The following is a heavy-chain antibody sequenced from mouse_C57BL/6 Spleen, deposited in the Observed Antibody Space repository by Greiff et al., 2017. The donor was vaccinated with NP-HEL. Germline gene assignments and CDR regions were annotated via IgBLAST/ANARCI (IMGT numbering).Heavy chain of an antibody. J-gene: IGHJ2*01. CDR1: GFTFSSYT. D-gene: IGHD2-5*01. Sequence: EVKLVESGGGLVKPGGSLKLSCAASGFTFSSYTMSWVRQTPEKRLEWVATISGGGGNTYYPDSVKGRFTISRDNAKNTLYLQMSSLRSEDTALYYCARRDSNYCFDYWGQGTTLTVSS. CDR3: ARRDSNYCFDY. CDR2: ISGGGGNT. V-gene: IGHV5-9*01.